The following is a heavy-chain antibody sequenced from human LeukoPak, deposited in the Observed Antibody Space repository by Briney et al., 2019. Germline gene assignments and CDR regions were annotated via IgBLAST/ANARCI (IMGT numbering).Heavy chain of an antibody. Sequence: GGSLRLSCAASGFTFSSYSMNWVRQAPGKGLEWVSSISSSSSYLYYADSVKGRFTISRDNAKNSLYLQMNSLRAEDTAVYYCARESYSSGYYFFDYWGQGTLVTVSS. CDR2: ISSSSSYL. CDR3: ARESYSSGYYFFDY. V-gene: IGHV3-21*01. CDR1: GFTFSSYS. J-gene: IGHJ4*02. D-gene: IGHD3-22*01.